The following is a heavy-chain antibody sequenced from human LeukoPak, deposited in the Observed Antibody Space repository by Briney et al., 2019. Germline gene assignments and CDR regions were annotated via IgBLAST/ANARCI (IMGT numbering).Heavy chain of an antibody. CDR2: ISYDGSNK. CDR1: GFTFSSYA. CDR3: TKDGRGLRGNYYYYYMDV. V-gene: IGHV3-30-3*01. Sequence: GGSLRHSCSASGFTFSSYAMHWVRQAPGKGLEWVAVISYDGSNKYYADSVKGRFTISRDNSKNTLYLQMNSLRAEDMALYYCTKDGRGLRGNYYYYYMDVWGKGTTVTVSS. D-gene: IGHD4-17*01. J-gene: IGHJ6*03.